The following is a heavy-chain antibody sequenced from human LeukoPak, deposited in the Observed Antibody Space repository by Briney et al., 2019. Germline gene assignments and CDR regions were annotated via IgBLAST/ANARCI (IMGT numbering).Heavy chain of an antibody. CDR2: IKSDDDTT. D-gene: IGHD3-10*01. Sequence: GGSLRLSCAASGVPLSSHWWHWVRQAPGKGLVWVSLIKSDDDTTAYADSVKGRFTISRDSAKNTLYLQMNSRRVEDTAVYYCAGGLFSPSGDYWGQGILVTVSS. V-gene: IGHV3-74*01. CDR3: AGGLFSPSGDY. J-gene: IGHJ4*02. CDR1: GVPLSSHW.